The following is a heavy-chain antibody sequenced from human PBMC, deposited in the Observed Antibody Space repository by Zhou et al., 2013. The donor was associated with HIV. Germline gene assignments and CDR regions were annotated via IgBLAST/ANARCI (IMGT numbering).Heavy chain of an antibody. CDR3: ARAHSLDPREVTSWWFDP. CDR2: IVPTFGLP. D-gene: IGHD2-15*01. J-gene: IGHJ5*02. Sequence: QVQLVQSGAELKKPGSSVKVSCKASVDTFSRFAISWVRQAPGQGLEWMGRIVPTFGLPHYGQKFQGRVTIAADTSTSTVYMELSRLRSDDTAIYYCARAHSLDPREVTSWWFDPWGQGTLVTVSS. V-gene: IGHV1-69*04. CDR1: VDTFSRFA.